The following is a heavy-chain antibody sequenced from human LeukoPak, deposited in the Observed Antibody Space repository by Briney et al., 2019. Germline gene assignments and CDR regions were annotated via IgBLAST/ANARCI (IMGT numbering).Heavy chain of an antibody. V-gene: IGHV3-33*01. CDR3: ARDLATRTYYYYGMDV. Sequence: GSLRLSCAASGFTFSSYGMHWVRQAPGKGLEWVAVIWYDGSNKYYADSVKGRFTISRDNSKNTLYLQMNSLRAEDTAVYYCARDLATRTYYYYGMDVWGQGTTVTVSS. CDR2: IWYDGSNK. J-gene: IGHJ6*02. D-gene: IGHD5-12*01. CDR1: GFTFSSYG.